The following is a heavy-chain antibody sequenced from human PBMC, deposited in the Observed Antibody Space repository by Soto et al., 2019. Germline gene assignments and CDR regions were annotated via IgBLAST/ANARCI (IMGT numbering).Heavy chain of an antibody. V-gene: IGHV1-69*06. CDR3: ARAPIIAAAGTGDY. Sequence: QVQLVQSGAEVKKPGSSVKVSCKASGGTFSSYAISWVRQAPGQGLEWMGGIIPIFGTANYAQKLQGRVTMTTDTSTSTAYMELRSLRSDDTAVYYCARAPIIAAAGTGDYWGQGTLVTVSS. D-gene: IGHD6-13*01. CDR1: GGTFSSYA. CDR2: IIPIFGTA. J-gene: IGHJ4*02.